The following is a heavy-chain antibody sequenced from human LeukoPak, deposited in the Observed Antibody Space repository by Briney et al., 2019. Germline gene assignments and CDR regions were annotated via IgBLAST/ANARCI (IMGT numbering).Heavy chain of an antibody. CDR2: ISYDGRNK. D-gene: IGHD4-4*01. CDR3: AKGIYLSNYYYYGMDV. Sequence: GGSLRLSCAACGFTFSSYAMHWVRQAPGKGVEGVAVISYDGRNKYYADSVKGRFTISRDNSKNTLYLQMNSLRAEDTAVYYCAKGIYLSNYYYYGMDVWGQGTTVTVSS. CDR1: GFTFSSYA. V-gene: IGHV3-30*04. J-gene: IGHJ6*02.